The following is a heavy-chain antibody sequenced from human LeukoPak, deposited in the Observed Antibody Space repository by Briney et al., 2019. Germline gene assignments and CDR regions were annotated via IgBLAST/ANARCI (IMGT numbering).Heavy chain of an antibody. CDR1: GFTVSNDY. J-gene: IGHJ5*02. CDR3: ARDRAGAQSWVALDP. V-gene: IGHV3-66*02. D-gene: IGHD3-10*01. Sequence: GGSLRLSCAASGFTVSNDYMAWVRQAPGRGLEWVSLIYGDGTTFYTDSVKGRFTISRDNFKNTLYLQMSSLRPEDAALYYCARDRAGAQSWVALDPWGQGTLVTVSS. CDR2: IYGDGTT.